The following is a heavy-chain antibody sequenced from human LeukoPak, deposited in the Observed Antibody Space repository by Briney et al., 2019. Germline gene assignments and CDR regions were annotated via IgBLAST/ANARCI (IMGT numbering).Heavy chain of an antibody. CDR2: NSAYNGNT. D-gene: IGHD1-20*01. J-gene: IGHJ4*02. V-gene: IGHV1-18*01. CDR1: GYTFTSYG. Sequence: ASVKVSCKASGYTFTSYGISWVRQAPGQGLEWMGWNSAYNGNTNYAQKFQGRVTMTRDTSISTAYMELSRLRSDDTAVYYCARGGNWNYFDYWGQGTLVTVSS. CDR3: ARGGNWNYFDY.